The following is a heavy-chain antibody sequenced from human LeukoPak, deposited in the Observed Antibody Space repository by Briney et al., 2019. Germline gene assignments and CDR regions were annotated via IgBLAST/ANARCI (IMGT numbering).Heavy chain of an antibody. CDR2: IRYDGINK. D-gene: IGHD3-9*01. J-gene: IGHJ4*02. CDR1: GFTFSSYG. V-gene: IGHV3-30*02. CDR3: AKDSLTGTGPYYFDC. Sequence: PGGSLSLSCATSGFTFSSYGMYWVRQAPGKGLEWLAFIRYDGINKYHADSVKGRFTISRDNSKNTLYLQMNSLRAEDTAVYYCAKDSLTGTGPYYFDCWGQGTLVTVSS.